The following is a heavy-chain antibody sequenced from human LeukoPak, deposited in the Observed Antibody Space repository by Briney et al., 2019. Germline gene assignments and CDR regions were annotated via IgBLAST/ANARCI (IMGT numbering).Heavy chain of an antibody. V-gene: IGHV4-39*07. D-gene: IGHD5-12*01. J-gene: IGHJ5*02. CDR2: MYYTGTT. CDR1: GGSIRSLGYS. CDR3: ARSVSAYAGRGWFDP. Sequence: PSETLSLTCSVSGGSIRSLGYSWGWIRQPPGKGLEWIASMYYTGTTYYNPSLKSRVTMSVDPSKNPFSLNLTSVTAADTAVFYCARSVSAYAGRGWFDPWGQGTLVTVSS.